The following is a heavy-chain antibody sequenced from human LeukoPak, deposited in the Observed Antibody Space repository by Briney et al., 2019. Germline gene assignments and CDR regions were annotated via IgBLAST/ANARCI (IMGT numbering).Heavy chain of an antibody. Sequence: GGTLRLSCAASGFIFSSHGMNWVRQAPGKGLEWVSGISPSGDITYYADSVKGRFTISRDNAKNTLYLQMNSLRAEDTAVYYCARDRYYVPDYWGQGTLVTVSS. CDR1: GFIFSSHG. D-gene: IGHD3-10*02. V-gene: IGHV3-23*01. CDR2: ISPSGDIT. CDR3: ARDRYYVPDY. J-gene: IGHJ4*02.